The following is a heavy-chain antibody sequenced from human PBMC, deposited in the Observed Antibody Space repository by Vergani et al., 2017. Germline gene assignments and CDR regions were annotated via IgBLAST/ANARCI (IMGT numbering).Heavy chain of an antibody. J-gene: IGHJ6*03. CDR3: VKDMYSSPYYYYMDV. CDR1: GFTFNDYA. Sequence: EVQLVESGGGLVQPGRSLRLSCAASGFTFNDYAMHWVRQAPGKGLEWVSSINWNSGNVGYADSVKGRFTISRDNAKNSLFLQMNSLTTEDTALYYCVKDMYSSPYYYYMDVWGKXP. V-gene: IGHV3-9*01. D-gene: IGHD6-13*01. CDR2: INWNSGNV.